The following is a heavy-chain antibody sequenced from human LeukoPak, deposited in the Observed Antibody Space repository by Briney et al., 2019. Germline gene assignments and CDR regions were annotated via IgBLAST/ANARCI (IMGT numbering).Heavy chain of an antibody. J-gene: IGHJ4*02. CDR1: GGSFRGYY. D-gene: IGHD2-2*01. V-gene: IGHV4-34*01. Sequence: PSEALSLTCADYGGSFRGYYWSCIRHPPGKRLGWSGEINHSGRTNYNPPPKRRATIPLDTSKNKFSLKLRSVTAADTDVYYCARGPEPNLDCSSSRCYAGHFDYWGQGTLVTVSS. CDR2: INHSGRT. CDR3: ARGPEPNLDCSSSRCYAGHFDY.